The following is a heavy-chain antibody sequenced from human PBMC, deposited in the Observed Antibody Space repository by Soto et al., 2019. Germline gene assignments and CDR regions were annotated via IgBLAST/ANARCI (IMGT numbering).Heavy chain of an antibody. CDR2: INHSGST. J-gene: IGHJ4*02. V-gene: IGHV4-34*01. CDR1: GGSFSGYY. Sequence: PSETLSLTCAVYGGSFSGYYWSWIRQPPGKGPEWIGEINHSGSTNYNPSLKSRVTISVDTSKNQFSLKLSSVTAADTAVYYCATAGIDYDILTGYYLGGYYFDYWGQGTLVTVSS. CDR3: ATAGIDYDILTGYYLGGYYFDY. D-gene: IGHD3-9*01.